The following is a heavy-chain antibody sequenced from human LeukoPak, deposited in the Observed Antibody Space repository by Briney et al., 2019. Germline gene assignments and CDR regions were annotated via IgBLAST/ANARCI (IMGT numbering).Heavy chain of an antibody. J-gene: IGHJ6*02. V-gene: IGHV3-30*18. Sequence: GGSLRLSCAASGFTFSNAWMNWVRQAPGKGLEWVAVISYDGSNKYYADSVKGRFTISRDNSKNTLYLQMNSLRAEDTAVYYCAKDHLITGTLYGMDVWGQGTTVTVSS. CDR1: GFTFSNAW. CDR2: ISYDGSNK. D-gene: IGHD1-20*01. CDR3: AKDHLITGTLYGMDV.